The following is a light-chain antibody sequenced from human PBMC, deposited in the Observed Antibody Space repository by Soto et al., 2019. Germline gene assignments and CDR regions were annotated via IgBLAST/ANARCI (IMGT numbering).Light chain of an antibody. Sequence: SYELTQPPSVSASPGQTARITCSGDALAKEYAYWYQQKAGQAPVLVISKDTERPSGIPERFSGSSSGTTVTLTISGVLAEDEADYYCQSAHSSDTFYVMFGGGTKLTVL. J-gene: IGLJ3*02. CDR1: ALAKEY. V-gene: IGLV3-25*02. CDR3: QSAHSSDTFYVM. CDR2: KDT.